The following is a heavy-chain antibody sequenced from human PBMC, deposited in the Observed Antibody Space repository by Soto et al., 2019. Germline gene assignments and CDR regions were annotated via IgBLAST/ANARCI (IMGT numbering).Heavy chain of an antibody. CDR3: AAYSSSWYDYMDV. D-gene: IGHD6-13*01. CDR2: IYDSGST. Sequence: SLTLSLPCTVPGGSISSSSDCWSWTRQPAGKGLEWIGSIYDSGSTHYNPPLKRRVTISVDTSKNQFSLKLSSVTAADTAVYYCAAYSSSWYDYMDVWGKGTTVTVSS. V-gene: IGHV4-39*01. CDR1: GGSISSSSDC. J-gene: IGHJ6*03.